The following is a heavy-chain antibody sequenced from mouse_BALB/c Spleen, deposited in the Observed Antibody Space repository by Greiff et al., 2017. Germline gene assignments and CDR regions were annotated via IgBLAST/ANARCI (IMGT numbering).Heavy chain of an antibody. J-gene: IGHJ2*01. CDR1: GYSITSDYA. CDR2: ISYSGST. CDR3: AIRGNYFDY. D-gene: IGHD2-14*01. V-gene: IGHV3-2*02. Sequence: EVQLQQSGPGLVKPSQSLSLTCTVTGYSITSDYAWNWIRQFPGNKLEWMGYISYSGSTSYNPSLKSRISITRDTSKNQFFLQLNSVTTEDTATYYCAIRGNYFDYWGQGTTLTVSS.